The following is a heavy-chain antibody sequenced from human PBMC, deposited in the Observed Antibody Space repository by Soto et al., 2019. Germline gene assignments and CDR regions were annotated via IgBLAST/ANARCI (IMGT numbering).Heavy chain of an antibody. Sequence: PVRSLRLSCAASGFTFSTYAMSWVRQAPGKGLEWVSAISTSGGSTYYADSVKGRFTISRDNSKNTLYLQMNSLRAEDTAVYYCGSAAFKTMIVVFMPDYWGQGTLVTVSS. CDR3: GSAAFKTMIVVFMPDY. D-gene: IGHD3-22*01. V-gene: IGHV3-23*01. CDR2: ISTSGGST. CDR1: GFTFSTYA. J-gene: IGHJ4*02.